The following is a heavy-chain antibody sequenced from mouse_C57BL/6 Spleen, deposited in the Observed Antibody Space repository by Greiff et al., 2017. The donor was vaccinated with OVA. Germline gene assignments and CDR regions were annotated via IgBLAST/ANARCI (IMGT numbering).Heavy chain of an antibody. CDR3: ARYQYYYAMDY. J-gene: IGHJ4*01. CDR2: IYPGSGNT. CDR1: GYTFTDYY. Sequence: VQLQQSGAELVRPGASVKLSCKASGYTFTDYYINWVKQRPGQGLEWIARIYPGSGNTYYNEKFKGKATLTAEKSSSTAYMQLSSLTSEDSAVYFCARYQYYYAMDYWGQGTSVTVSS. V-gene: IGHV1-76*01.